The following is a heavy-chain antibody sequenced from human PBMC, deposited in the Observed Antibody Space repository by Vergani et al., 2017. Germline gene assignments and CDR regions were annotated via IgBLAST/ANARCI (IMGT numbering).Heavy chain of an antibody. CDR1: GFSFRNAW. Sequence: EVQLVESGGGIVKPGGSLRLSCVASGFSFRNAWMNWVRRTPGKGLEWVGRINSTFERGTTGYAAAVKGRLTISRDDSKNTLFLQMNGLKTEDIGVYYCTADPRYCGYGSCYWLRYHHYCRMDVWGQGNTVTVSS. V-gene: IGHV3-15*07. J-gene: IGHJ6*02. D-gene: IGHD3-10*01. CDR3: TADPRYCGYGSCYWLRYHHYCRMDV. CDR2: INSTFERGTT.